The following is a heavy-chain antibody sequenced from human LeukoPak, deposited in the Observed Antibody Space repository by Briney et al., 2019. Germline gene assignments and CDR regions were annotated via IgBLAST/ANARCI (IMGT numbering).Heavy chain of an antibody. Sequence: SETLSLTCAVYGGSFSGYYWSWIRQPPGKGLEWIGEINHSGSTNYNPSLKSRVTISVDTSKNQFSLKLSSVTAADTAVYYCARGLGIPYYDLWSGTPNWFDPWGQGTLVTVSS. V-gene: IGHV4-34*01. CDR3: ARGLGIPYYDLWSGTPNWFDP. CDR1: GGSFSGYY. CDR2: INHSGST. D-gene: IGHD3-3*01. J-gene: IGHJ5*02.